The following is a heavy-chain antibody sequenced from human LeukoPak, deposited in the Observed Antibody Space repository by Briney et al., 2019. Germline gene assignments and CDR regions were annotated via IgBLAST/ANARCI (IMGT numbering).Heavy chain of an antibody. D-gene: IGHD3-22*01. CDR1: GFTFSSYA. Sequence: GRSLRLSCAASGFTFSSYAMHWVRQAPGKGLEWVAVISYDGSNKYYADSVKGRFTISRDNSKNTLYLQMNSLRAEDTAVYYCARDHGETYYYDSSGYYFPDYWGQGTLVTVSS. V-gene: IGHV3-30*01. CDR3: ARDHGETYYYDSSGYYFPDY. J-gene: IGHJ4*02. CDR2: ISYDGSNK.